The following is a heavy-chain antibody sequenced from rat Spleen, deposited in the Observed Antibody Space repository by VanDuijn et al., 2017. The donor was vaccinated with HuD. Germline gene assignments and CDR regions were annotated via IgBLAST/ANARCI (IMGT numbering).Heavy chain of an antibody. Sequence: VQLQESGPGLVKPSQSLSLTCSVTGYSITSSYRWNWIRKFPGNKMEWLGYISYSGSTSYNPSLKSRISITRDTSKNQFFLQLNSVTTEDTATYYCSRSLGRVYNNYFDYWGQGVMVTVSS. V-gene: IGHV3-1*01. CDR3: SRSLGRVYNNYFDY. CDR2: ISYSGST. J-gene: IGHJ2*01. D-gene: IGHD1-10*01. CDR1: GYSITSSY.